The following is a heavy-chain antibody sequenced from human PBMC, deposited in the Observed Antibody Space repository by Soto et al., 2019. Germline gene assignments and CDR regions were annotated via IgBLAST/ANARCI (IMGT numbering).Heavy chain of an antibody. Sequence: SETLSLTCIVSGGSVSGGGYYWSWVRQHPGKGLEWIGYSSYSGSTYYNPSLKSRLTISVDTSKNQFSLKLTSVTAADTAVYYCARENVDNIATRGYYAMDVWGQGTTVTVS. J-gene: IGHJ6*02. CDR3: ARENVDNIATRGYYAMDV. D-gene: IGHD6-6*01. CDR1: GGSVSGGGYY. CDR2: SSYSGST. V-gene: IGHV4-31*03.